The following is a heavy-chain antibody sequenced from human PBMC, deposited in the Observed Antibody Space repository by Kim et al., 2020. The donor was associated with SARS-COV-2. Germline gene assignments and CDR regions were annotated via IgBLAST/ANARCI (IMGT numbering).Heavy chain of an antibody. V-gene: IGHV1-69*04. CDR1: GGSLSNYA. CDR3: ARVSYPDYGDYFDY. J-gene: IGHJ4*02. D-gene: IGHD4-17*01. Sequence: SVKVSCKASGGSLSNYAIAWVRQAPGQGLEWMGRVIPGRDLANYGQNFQGRVTITADTSTNTAYMELSSLRSDDTAMFYCARVSYPDYGDYFDYWGQGTLVTVSS. CDR2: VIPGRDLA.